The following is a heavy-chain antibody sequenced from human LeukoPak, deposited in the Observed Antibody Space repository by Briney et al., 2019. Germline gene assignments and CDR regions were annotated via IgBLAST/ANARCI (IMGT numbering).Heavy chain of an antibody. CDR2: ISYDGVNK. V-gene: IGHV3-30*04. CDR1: GFTFSSYS. J-gene: IGHJ4*02. D-gene: IGHD1-14*01. Sequence: PGGSLRLSCAASGFTFSSYSMHWVRQAPGKGLNWVAFISYDGVNKYADSVKGRFTISRDNSKNTLYLQMNSLRAEDTAVYYCAKDRSTGRYYFDYWGQGTLVTVSS. CDR3: AKDRSTGRYYFDY.